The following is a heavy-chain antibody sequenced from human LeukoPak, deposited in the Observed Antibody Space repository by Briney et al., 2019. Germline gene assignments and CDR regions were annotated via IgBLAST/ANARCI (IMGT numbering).Heavy chain of an antibody. V-gene: IGHV4-30-4*01. D-gene: IGHD2-21*02. CDR3: ARDCGGDCDAFDI. J-gene: IGHJ3*02. CDR1: GGSISSGDYS. CDR2: IYYSGST. Sequence: KPSQTLSLTCTVSGGSISSGDYSWSWIRQPPGKGLEWIGYIYYSGSTYYNPSLKSRVTISVDTSKNQFSLKLSSVTAADTAVYYCARDCGGDCDAFDIWGQGTMVTVSS.